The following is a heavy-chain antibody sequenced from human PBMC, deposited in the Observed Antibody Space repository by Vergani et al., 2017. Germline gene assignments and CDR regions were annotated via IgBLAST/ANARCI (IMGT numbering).Heavy chain of an antibody. CDR1: GGTFSSYA. V-gene: IGHV1-69*12. J-gene: IGHJ3*02. CDR3: ARGRITMIVVVTADAVDI. CDR2: IIPLFGTA. Sequence: QVQLVQSGAEVKKPGSSVKVSCKASGGTFSSYAISWVRQAPGQGLEWMGGIIPLFGTAHYAQKFQGRVTITADESTSTAYRELSSLRSEDTAVYYCARGRITMIVVVTADAVDIWGQGTMGTVSS. D-gene: IGHD3-22*01.